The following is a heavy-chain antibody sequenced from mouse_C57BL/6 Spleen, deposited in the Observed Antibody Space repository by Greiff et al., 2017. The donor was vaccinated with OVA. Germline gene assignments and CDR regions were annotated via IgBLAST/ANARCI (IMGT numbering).Heavy chain of an antibody. CDR2: ISDGGSYT. CDR1: GFTFSSYA. D-gene: IGHD1-1*01. V-gene: IGHV5-4*01. J-gene: IGHJ4*01. Sequence: EVKLLQSGGGLVKPGGSLKLSCAASGFTFSSYAMSWVRQTPENRLEWVATISDGGSYTYYPDNVKGRFTISRDNAKNNLYLQMSPLKSEDTAMYYCARDRTTVGAMDYWGQGTSVTVSS. CDR3: ARDRTTVGAMDY.